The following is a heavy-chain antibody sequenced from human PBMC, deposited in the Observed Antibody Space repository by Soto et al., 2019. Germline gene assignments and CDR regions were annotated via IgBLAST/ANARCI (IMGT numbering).Heavy chain of an antibody. Sequence: GGSLRLSCAASGFTFSSYGMHWVRQAPGKGLEWVAVISYDGSNKYYADSVKGRFTISRDNSKNTLYLQMNSLRAEDTAVYYCANGERDIVVVPAAIVYWGQGTLVTVSS. CDR1: GFTFSSYG. CDR3: ANGERDIVVVPAAIVY. V-gene: IGHV3-30*18. CDR2: ISYDGSNK. J-gene: IGHJ4*02. D-gene: IGHD2-2*01.